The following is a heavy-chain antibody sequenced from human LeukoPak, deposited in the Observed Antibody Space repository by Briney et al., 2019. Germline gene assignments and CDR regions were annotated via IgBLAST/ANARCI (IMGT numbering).Heavy chain of an antibody. CDR2: MNPNSGNT. Sequence: ASVKVSCKASGYTFTSYDINWVRQATGQGLEWMGWMNPNSGNTGYAQKFQGRVTMTRNTSISTAYMELSSLRSEDTAVYYCARWVPQDIVATISVYYYGTDVWGQGTTVTVSS. J-gene: IGHJ6*02. CDR3: ARWVPQDIVATISVYYYGTDV. CDR1: GYTFTSYD. D-gene: IGHD5-12*01. V-gene: IGHV1-8*01.